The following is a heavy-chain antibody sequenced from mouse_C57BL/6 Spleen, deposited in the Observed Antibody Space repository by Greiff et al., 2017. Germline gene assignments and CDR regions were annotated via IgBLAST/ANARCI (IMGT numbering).Heavy chain of an antibody. D-gene: IGHD3-1*01. Sequence: EVQLQQSGAELVRPGASVTLSCTASGFNIKDYDMHWVKQRPEQGLEWIGRIDPEDGDTEYAPKFQGQATMTSDTTSNTAYLQLSRLTSEDTAVYSCTTHSSFDYWGQGTTLTVSS. CDR3: TTHSSFDY. J-gene: IGHJ2*01. V-gene: IGHV14-1*01. CDR1: GFNIKDYD. CDR2: IDPEDGDT.